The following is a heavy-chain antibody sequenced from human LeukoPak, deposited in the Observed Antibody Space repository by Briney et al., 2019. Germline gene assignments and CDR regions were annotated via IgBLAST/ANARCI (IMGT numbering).Heavy chain of an antibody. V-gene: IGHV1-69*04. J-gene: IGHJ6*02. CDR1: GGTFSSYT. Sequence: SVKVSCKASGGTFSSYTISWVRQAPGQGLEWMGRIIPILGIANYAQKFQGRVTITADKSTSTAYMELSSLRSEDTAVYYCARDIVVVVAAYHYYYGMDVWGQGTTVTVSS. D-gene: IGHD2-15*01. CDR3: ARDIVVVVAAYHYYYGMDV. CDR2: IIPILGIA.